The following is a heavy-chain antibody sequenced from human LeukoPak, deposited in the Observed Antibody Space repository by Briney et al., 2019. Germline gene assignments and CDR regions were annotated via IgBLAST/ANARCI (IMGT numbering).Heavy chain of an antibody. V-gene: IGHV3-23*01. Sequence: LPGGSLRLSCAASGFTFSSYGMSWVRQAPGKGLEWVSAISGSGGSTYYADSVKGRFTISRDNAKNSLYLQMNSLRAEDTAVYYCARDTGCGGDCLRYTVGYYMDVWGKGTTVTISS. D-gene: IGHD2-21*02. CDR3: ARDTGCGGDCLRYTVGYYMDV. CDR2: ISGSGGST. CDR1: GFTFSSYG. J-gene: IGHJ6*03.